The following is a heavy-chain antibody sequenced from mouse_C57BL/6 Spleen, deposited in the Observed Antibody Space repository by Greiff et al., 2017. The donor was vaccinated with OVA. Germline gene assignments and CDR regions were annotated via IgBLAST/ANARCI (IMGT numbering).Heavy chain of an antibody. CDR2: ISSGSSTI. D-gene: IGHD1-1*01. V-gene: IGHV5-17*01. Sequence: EVMLVESGGGLVKPGGSLKLSCAASGFTFSDYGMHWVRQAPEKGLEWVAYISSGSSTIYYADTVKGRFTISRDNAKNTLFLQMTSLRSEDTAMYYCASSPGYYGSSSAWFAYWGQGTLVTVSA. CDR3: ASSPGYYGSSSAWFAY. J-gene: IGHJ3*01. CDR1: GFTFSDYG.